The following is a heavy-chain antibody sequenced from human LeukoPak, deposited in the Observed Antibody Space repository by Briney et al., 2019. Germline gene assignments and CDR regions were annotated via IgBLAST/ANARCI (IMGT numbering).Heavy chain of an antibody. J-gene: IGHJ4*02. CDR3: AKERGYSYGCDY. CDR2: IKSKSDGGTT. CDR1: GFTFSDAW. Sequence: GGSLRLSCAASGFTFSDAWMTWVRQAPGKGLQWVGRIKSKSDGGTTDYAAAVKGRFTISRDNSKNTLYLQMNSLRAEDTAVYYCAKERGYSYGCDYWGQGTLVTVSS. V-gene: IGHV3-15*07. D-gene: IGHD5-18*01.